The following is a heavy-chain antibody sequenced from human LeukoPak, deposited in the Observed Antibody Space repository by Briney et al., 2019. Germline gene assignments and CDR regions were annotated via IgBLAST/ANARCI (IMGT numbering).Heavy chain of an antibody. D-gene: IGHD3-9*01. J-gene: IGHJ4*02. Sequence: GGSLRLSCAASGFIFSSYWMTWVRQAPGKGLEWLANIRQEGSETNYLDSVRGRFTISRDNAKNSLYLQMNSLRAEDTALYYCAKDISRGGLRGQKSSDYDILTGYSFAYWGQGTLVTVSS. V-gene: IGHV3-7*03. CDR3: AKDISRGGLRGQKSSDYDILTGYSFAY. CDR1: GFIFSSYW. CDR2: IRQEGSET.